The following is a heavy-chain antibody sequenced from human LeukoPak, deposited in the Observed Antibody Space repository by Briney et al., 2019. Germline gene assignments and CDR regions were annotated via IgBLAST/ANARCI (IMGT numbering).Heavy chain of an antibody. CDR1: GYTFTSYD. CDR2: MNPNSGNT. D-gene: IGHD6-19*01. J-gene: IGHJ4*02. V-gene: IGHV1-8*03. CDR3: ARGRRLFSSGWYYFDY. Sequence: ASVTVSCKASGYTFTSYDINWVRQATGQGLEWMGWMNPNSGNTGYAQKFQGRVTITRNTSISTAYMELSSLRSEDTAVYYCARGRRLFSSGWYYFDYWGQGTLVTVSS.